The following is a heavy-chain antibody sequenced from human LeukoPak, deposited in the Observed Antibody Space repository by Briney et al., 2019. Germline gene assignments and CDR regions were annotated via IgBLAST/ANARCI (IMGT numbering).Heavy chain of an antibody. Sequence: GASAKVSCKASGYAFTSYDINWVRQAPGQGLEWMGWINPNSGNTDYAQKFQGGVTMTRNTSISTAYMELSSLGSEDTAVYYCARPGYSSSWYVTHYYYGMDVWGQGTTVTVSS. D-gene: IGHD6-13*01. V-gene: IGHV1-8*01. CDR1: GYAFTSYD. CDR2: INPNSGNT. CDR3: ARPGYSSSWYVTHYYYGMDV. J-gene: IGHJ6*02.